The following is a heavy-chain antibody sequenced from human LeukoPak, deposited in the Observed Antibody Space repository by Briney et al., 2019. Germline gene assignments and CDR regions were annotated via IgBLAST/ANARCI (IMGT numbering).Heavy chain of an antibody. CDR1: GYTFTSYG. D-gene: IGHD3-22*01. CDR2: ISAYNGNT. J-gene: IGHJ3*02. Sequence: ASVKVSCKASGYTFTSYGISWVRQAPEQGLEWMGWISAYNGNTNYAQKLQGRVTMTTDTSTSTAYMELRSLRSDDTAVYYCARHFADDYYDSSATSDAFDIWGQGTMVTVSS. V-gene: IGHV1-18*01. CDR3: ARHFADDYYDSSATSDAFDI.